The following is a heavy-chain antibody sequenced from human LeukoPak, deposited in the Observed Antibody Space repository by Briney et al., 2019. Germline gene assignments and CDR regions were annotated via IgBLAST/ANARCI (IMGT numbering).Heavy chain of an antibody. J-gene: IGHJ4*02. CDR3: VRDLRYSSGYFDY. CDR2: IYHSGST. V-gene: IGHV4-38-2*02. CDR1: GYSISSGYY. D-gene: IGHD6-19*01. Sequence: PSETLSLTCTVSGYSISSGYYWGWIRQPPGKGLEWIGSIYHSGSTYYNPSLKSRVTISVDTSKNQFSLKLSSVTAADTAVYYCVRDLRYSSGYFDYWSQGTLVTVSS.